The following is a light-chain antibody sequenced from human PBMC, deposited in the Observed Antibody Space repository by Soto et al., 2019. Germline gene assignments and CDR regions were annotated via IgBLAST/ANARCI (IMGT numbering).Light chain of an antibody. Sequence: SYELTQPPSVSVSPGQTASITCSGDDLGSKFACWYQQKPGQSPVLVIYQDNKRPSGIPERFSGCNSGNTATLTISGTQPMDEADYYCQAWNIRVFGGGTKLTVL. CDR3: QAWNIRV. V-gene: IGLV3-1*01. CDR2: QDN. CDR1: DLGSKF. J-gene: IGLJ3*02.